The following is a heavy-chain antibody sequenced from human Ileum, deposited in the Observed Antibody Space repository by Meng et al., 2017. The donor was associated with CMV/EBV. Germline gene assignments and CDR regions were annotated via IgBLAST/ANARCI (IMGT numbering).Heavy chain of an antibody. D-gene: IGHD1-26*01. CDR3: SRDGLSGRYFDY. J-gene: IGHJ4*02. CDR2: IDTNTGNP. CDR1: GYNFNSKN. Sequence: SCKASGYNFNSKNIIWLRQAPGQGPEWMGWIDTNTGNPTYAQGFTGRFVFSLDTSVSTTYLQISSLKAEDTAVYYCSRDGLSGRYFDYWGQGTLVTVSS. V-gene: IGHV7-4-1*02.